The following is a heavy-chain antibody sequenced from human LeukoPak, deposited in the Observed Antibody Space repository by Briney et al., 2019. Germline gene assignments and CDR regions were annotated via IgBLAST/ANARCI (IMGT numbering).Heavy chain of an antibody. Sequence: SETLSLTCTVSGGSISSYYWSWIRQPPGKRLEWIGHIYYSGSTNYNPSLKSRVTMSVDTSKNQFSLKLSSVTAADTAVYYCVRGGIVGTTARIPLFDYWGQGTLVTVSS. J-gene: IGHJ4*02. CDR1: GGSISSYY. CDR3: VRGGIVGTTARIPLFDY. D-gene: IGHD1-26*01. CDR2: IYYSGST. V-gene: IGHV4-59*01.